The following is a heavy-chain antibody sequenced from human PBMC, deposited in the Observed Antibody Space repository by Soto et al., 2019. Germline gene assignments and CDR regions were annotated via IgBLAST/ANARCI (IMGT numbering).Heavy chain of an antibody. CDR2: IYYSGST. D-gene: IGHD6-19*01. CDR3: ARTPGYSSGWYRYYYYGMDV. CDR1: GGSISSYY. Sequence: PSETLSLTCTVSGGSISSYYWSWIRQPPGKGLEWIGYIYYSGSTNYNPSLKSRVTISVDTSKNQFSLKLSSVTAAYTAVYYCARTPGYSSGWYRYYYYGMDVWGQGTTVTVSS. J-gene: IGHJ6*02. V-gene: IGHV4-59*01.